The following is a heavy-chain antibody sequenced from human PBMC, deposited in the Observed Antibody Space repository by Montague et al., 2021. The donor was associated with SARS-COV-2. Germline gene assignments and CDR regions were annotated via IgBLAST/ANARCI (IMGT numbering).Heavy chain of an antibody. J-gene: IGHJ4*02. Sequence: PALVKPTHTLTLTCSLSGFSLRNRGVGVGWISQPPGKALEWLAFIYWNDDKRYNRSLENRLTITKDSSENQVVLIVTNVDPVDSATYYCARNNDVYDHFDYWGQGTLVAVSS. CDR2: IYWNDDK. D-gene: IGHD5/OR15-5a*01. CDR3: ARNNDVYDHFDY. CDR1: GFSLRNRGVG. V-gene: IGHV2-5*01.